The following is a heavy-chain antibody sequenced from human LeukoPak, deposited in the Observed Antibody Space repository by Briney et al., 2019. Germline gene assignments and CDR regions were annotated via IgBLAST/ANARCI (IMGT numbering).Heavy chain of an antibody. D-gene: IGHD5-24*01. J-gene: IGHJ5*02. CDR3: ATDLEMATELMFDP. V-gene: IGHV1-69-2*01. Sequence: ASVKVSCKASGYTFTSYYMHWVRQAPGKGLEWMGLVDPEDGEAIYAEKFQGRVTITADTSTDTAYMELSSLRSEDTAVYYCATDLEMATELMFDPWGQGTLVTVSS. CDR2: VDPEDGEA. CDR1: GYTFTSYY.